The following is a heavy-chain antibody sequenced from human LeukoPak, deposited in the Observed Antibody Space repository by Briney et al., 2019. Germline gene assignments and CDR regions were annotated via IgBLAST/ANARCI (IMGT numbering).Heavy chain of an antibody. J-gene: IGHJ4*02. CDR3: TRRSWDSSSDY. CDR1: GFTFSGSA. CDR2: IRSKTNSYAT. V-gene: IGHV3-73*01. D-gene: IGHD6-6*01. Sequence: QSGGSLKLSCAASGFTFSGSAMHWVRQTSGKGLEWVGRIRSKTNSYATAYAASVKGRFTISRDDSKNTAYLQMNSLKTEDTAVYYCTRRSWDSSSDYWGQGTLVTVSS.